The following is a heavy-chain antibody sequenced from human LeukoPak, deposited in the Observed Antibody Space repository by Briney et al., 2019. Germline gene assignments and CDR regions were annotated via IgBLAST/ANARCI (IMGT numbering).Heavy chain of an antibody. CDR1: GGSISSSSYY. J-gene: IGHJ6*03. Sequence: SETLSLTCTVSGGSISSSSYYWGWIRQPPGKGLEWIGSIYYSGSTYYNPSLKGRVTISVDTSKNQFSLKLCSVTAADTAVYYCARADCSSTSYIGDYYYMDVWGKGTTVTVSS. D-gene: IGHD2-2*01. V-gene: IGHV4-39*07. CDR2: IYYSGST. CDR3: ARADCSSTSYIGDYYYMDV.